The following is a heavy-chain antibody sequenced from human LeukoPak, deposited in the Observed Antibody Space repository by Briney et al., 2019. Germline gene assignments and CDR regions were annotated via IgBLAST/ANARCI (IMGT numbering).Heavy chain of an antibody. V-gene: IGHV3-23*01. CDR2: ISGSGDST. CDR1: VFTFSSYA. J-gene: IGHJ3*02. CDR3: AKRAVAGTGRGFDI. D-gene: IGHD6-19*01. Sequence: GGSLRLSCAASVFTFSSYAMNWVRQAPGKGLEWVSLISGSGDSTDYADSVKGRFTISRDNSKNTLYLQINSLRADDTAVYYCAKRAVAGTGRGFDIWGQGTLVTVSS.